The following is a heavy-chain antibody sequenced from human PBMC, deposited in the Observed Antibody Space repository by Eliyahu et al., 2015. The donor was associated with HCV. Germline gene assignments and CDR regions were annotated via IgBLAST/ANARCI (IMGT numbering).Heavy chain of an antibody. CDR2: TSTGSX. D-gene: IGHD5-18*01. Sequence: EVQLLESGGGLVQPGGSLRLSCAASGFTFSNYXMSWVRQAPGQGLEWVSSTSTGSXSYADSVKGRFTISRDNSKNTLFLQMNTLRVEDTAVYYCAAPMVTLSGPAEYFHLWGQGTLVTVSS. CDR1: GFTFSNYX. CDR3: AAPMVTLSGPAEYFHL. J-gene: IGHJ1*01. V-gene: IGHV3-23*01.